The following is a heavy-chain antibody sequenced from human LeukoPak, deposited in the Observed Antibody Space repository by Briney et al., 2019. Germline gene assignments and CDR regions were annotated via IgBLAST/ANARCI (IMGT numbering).Heavy chain of an antibody. V-gene: IGHV3-23*01. Sequence: GGSLRLSCAASGFTFSSYAMSWVRQAPGKGLEWVSGIRVSGSTYYPDSVTGRFTISRDNSENTLYLQMTGLRAGDTAEYYCAKSLFTSATGTGRAFHIWGQGTMVTVSS. CDR1: GFTFSSYA. D-gene: IGHD1-1*01. J-gene: IGHJ3*02. CDR3: AKSLFTSATGTGRAFHI. CDR2: IRVSGST.